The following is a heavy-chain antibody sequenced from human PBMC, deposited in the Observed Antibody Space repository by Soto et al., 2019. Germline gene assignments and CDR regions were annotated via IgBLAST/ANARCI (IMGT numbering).Heavy chain of an antibody. D-gene: IGHD3-22*01. CDR1: GGSLSSGCYS. Sequence: TLSLPCAVSGGSLSSGCYSWSWIRQPPGKGLEWIGYIYHSGSTYYNPSLKSRVTISVDRSKNQFSLKLSSVTAADTAVYYCARVNYYDSSGYYFAYWGQGTLVTVSS. J-gene: IGHJ4*02. V-gene: IGHV4-30-2*01. CDR2: IYHSGST. CDR3: ARVNYYDSSGYYFAY.